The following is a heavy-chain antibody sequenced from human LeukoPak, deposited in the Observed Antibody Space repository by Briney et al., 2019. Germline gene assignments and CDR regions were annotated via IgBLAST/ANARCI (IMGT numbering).Heavy chain of an antibody. CDR3: ARHLRGGLRAFDI. CDR1: DGSFSGYY. D-gene: IGHD2-21*01. J-gene: IGHJ3*02. Sequence: SGTLSLTCAVYDGSFSGYYWSWIRQPPGKGLEWIGEINDSGRTNYNPSLSSRVTMSRDTSKNQFSLELSSVTAADTAVYYCARHLRGGLRAFDIWGQGTMFTVSS. V-gene: IGHV4-34*01. CDR2: INDSGRT.